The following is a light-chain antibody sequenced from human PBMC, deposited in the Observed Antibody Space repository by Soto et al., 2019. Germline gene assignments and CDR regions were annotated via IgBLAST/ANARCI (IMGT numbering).Light chain of an antibody. Sequence: EIVMTQSPATLSASPGERATLSCRASQSVSNNLAWFHQKPGQAPRLLIYGASTRATGIPARFSGSGSGTEFTLTISSLQPEDFAVYYCQQYNNWWTFGQGTKVEIK. V-gene: IGKV3-15*01. CDR1: QSVSNN. J-gene: IGKJ1*01. CDR3: QQYNNWWT. CDR2: GAS.